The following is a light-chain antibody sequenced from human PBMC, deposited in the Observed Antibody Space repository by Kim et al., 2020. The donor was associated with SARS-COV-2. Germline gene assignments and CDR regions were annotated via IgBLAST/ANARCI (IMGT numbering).Light chain of an antibody. Sequence: DIVVTQSPLSLAVTPGEPASISCRSSQSLLYRNGYNYLDWYLKKPGQSPKLLIYVGSSRASGVPDRFSGSVSGTDFTLRIGRVEAEDVGVYYCMQALKNPRTFGQGTKLE. J-gene: IGKJ1*01. CDR3: MQALKNPRT. CDR1: QSLLYRNGYNY. CDR2: VGS. V-gene: IGKV2-28*01.